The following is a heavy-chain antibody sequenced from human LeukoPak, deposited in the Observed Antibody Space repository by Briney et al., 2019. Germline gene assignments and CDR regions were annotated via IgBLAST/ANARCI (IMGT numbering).Heavy chain of an antibody. CDR2: IYYSGST. CDR1: GGSISSYY. CDR3: ARGQLPDY. Sequence: SEILSLTCTVSGGSISSYYWSWIRQPPGKGLEWIGYIYYSGSTNYNPSLKSRVTISVDTSKNQFSLKLSSVTAADTAVYYCARGQLPDYWGQGTLVTVSS. V-gene: IGHV4-59*01. J-gene: IGHJ4*02. D-gene: IGHD1-26*01.